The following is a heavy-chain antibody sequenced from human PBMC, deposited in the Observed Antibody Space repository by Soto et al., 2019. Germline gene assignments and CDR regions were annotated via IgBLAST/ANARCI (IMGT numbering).Heavy chain of an antibody. J-gene: IGHJ3*01. CDR1: GFTLSTYG. CDR3: AKGFIVVVTAIRPDDNFDV. CDR2: ITGTGGNT. D-gene: IGHD2-21*02. V-gene: IGHV3-23*01. Sequence: PGGSLRLSCAGSGFTLSTYGMTWVRQAPGKGLEWVSAITGTGGNTYYVDSVKGRFTSSRDNSRNTLYLQMNSLSAEDTAVYYCAKGFIVVVTAIRPDDNFDVWGQGTMVTVSS.